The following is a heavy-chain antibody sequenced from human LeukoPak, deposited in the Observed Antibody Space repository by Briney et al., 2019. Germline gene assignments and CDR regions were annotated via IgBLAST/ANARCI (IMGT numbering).Heavy chain of an antibody. D-gene: IGHD6-19*01. CDR1: GFTFSSYG. CDR3: ARSSGWYHRGPDYYYYYMDV. V-gene: IGHV3-23*01. Sequence: PGGSLRLSCAASGFTFSSYGMSWVRQAPGKGLEWVSAISGSGGSTYYADSVKGRFTISRDNAKNSLYLQMNSLRAEDTAVYYCARSSGWYHRGPDYYYYYMDVWGKGTTVTVS. CDR2: ISGSGGST. J-gene: IGHJ6*03.